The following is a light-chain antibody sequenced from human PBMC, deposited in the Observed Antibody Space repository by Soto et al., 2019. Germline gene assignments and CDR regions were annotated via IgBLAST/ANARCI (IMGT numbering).Light chain of an antibody. CDR3: LQYHYWWT. V-gene: IGKV3-15*01. Sequence: EIVLTQSPATLSLSPGERATLSCRASQSVSNNFAWFQQKPGQVPRLLIYGASNRATGVSARFGGSGSGTEFTLTISSLQSEDFAVYYCLQYHYWWTFGQGTKVDIK. J-gene: IGKJ1*01. CDR1: QSVSNN. CDR2: GAS.